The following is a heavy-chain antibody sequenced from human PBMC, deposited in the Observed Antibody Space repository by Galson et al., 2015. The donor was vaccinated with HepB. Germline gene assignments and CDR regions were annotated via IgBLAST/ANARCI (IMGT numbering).Heavy chain of an antibody. CDR1: GFTFSSYW. Sequence: SLRLSCAASGFTFSSYWMHWVRQAPGKGLVWVSRINSDGSSTSYADSVKGRFTISRDNAKNTLHLQMNSLRAEDTAVYYCARVRTYSSGLGYWGLGTLVTVSS. CDR2: INSDGSST. D-gene: IGHD6-19*01. CDR3: ARVRTYSSGLGY. V-gene: IGHV3-74*01. J-gene: IGHJ4*02.